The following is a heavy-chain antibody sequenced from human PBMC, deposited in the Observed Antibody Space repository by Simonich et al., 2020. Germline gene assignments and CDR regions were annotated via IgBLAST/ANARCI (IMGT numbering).Heavy chain of an antibody. Sequence: EVQLVESGGGLVQPGRSLRLSCTASGFTFGDYAMSCFRQAPGKGVEWVGFNRSKAYGGTTEYAASVKGRFTISRDDSKSIAYLQMNSLKTEDTAVYYCTREKGDYYDSSGYYAFDIWGQGTMVTVSS. CDR3: TREKGDYYDSSGYYAFDI. J-gene: IGHJ3*02. D-gene: IGHD3-22*01. CDR2: NRSKAYGGTT. V-gene: IGHV3-49*03. CDR1: GFTFGDYA.